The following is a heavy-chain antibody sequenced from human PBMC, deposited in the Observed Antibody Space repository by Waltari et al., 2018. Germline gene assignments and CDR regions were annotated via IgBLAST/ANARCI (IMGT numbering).Heavy chain of an antibody. CDR3: AGSSNFGIYGLDV. CDR1: GGSIRIYY. D-gene: IGHD3-3*01. J-gene: IGHJ6*02. V-gene: IGHV4-4*07. Sequence: QVQLQESGPGLVKPSETLSPLCIVSGGSIRIYYWNWIRQPAGKGLEWIGRIYTSGSTSYNPSLKSRVTMSVDTSKNHVSLRLSSVTAADTAVYYCAGSSNFGIYGLDVWGQGTTVIVSS. CDR2: IYTSGST.